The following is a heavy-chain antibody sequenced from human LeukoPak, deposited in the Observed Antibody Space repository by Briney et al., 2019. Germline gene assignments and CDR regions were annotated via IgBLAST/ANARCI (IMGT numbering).Heavy chain of an antibody. CDR1: GFTFSDYY. D-gene: IGHD4-11*01. CDR3: ARDRDYSKGNWFDP. CDR2: ISSSGSTI. V-gene: IGHV3-11*01. J-gene: IGHJ5*02. Sequence: PGGSLRLSCAASGFTFSDYYMSWIRQAPGKGLEWVSYISSSGSTIYYADSVKGRFTISRDNAKNSLYLQMNSLRAEDTAVYFCARDRDYSKGNWFDPWGQGTLVTASS.